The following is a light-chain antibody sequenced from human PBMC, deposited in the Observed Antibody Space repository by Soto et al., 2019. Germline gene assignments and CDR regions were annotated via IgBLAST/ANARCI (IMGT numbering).Light chain of an antibody. CDR1: QSVSSSY. Sequence: EIGFPQSPGTLSLSPGERATLSCRARQSVSSSYLAWYQQNPGQAPRPLIYGASSRAMGIPDRCSGSRSSTDFTLTIATLETEDFAVYYCQQYDSSPWTFGQGTKVEIK. CDR3: QQYDSSPWT. CDR2: GAS. V-gene: IGKV3-20*01. J-gene: IGKJ1*01.